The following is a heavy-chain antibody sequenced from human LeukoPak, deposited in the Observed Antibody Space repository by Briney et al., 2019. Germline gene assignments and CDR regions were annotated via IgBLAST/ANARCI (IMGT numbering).Heavy chain of an antibody. CDR3: TKREGPMSGSYDYFDP. V-gene: IGHV4-4*09. J-gene: IGHJ5*02. CDR1: GGSISGYY. D-gene: IGHD1-26*01. Sequence: PSETLSLTCTVSGGSISGYYWSWIRQPPGQGLEWIAYIHSNGHTNYNPSLKSRVTISVDTSKNQFSLKVTSVTAADTAMYYCTKREGPMSGSYDYFDPWGQGTLSPS. CDR2: IHSNGHT.